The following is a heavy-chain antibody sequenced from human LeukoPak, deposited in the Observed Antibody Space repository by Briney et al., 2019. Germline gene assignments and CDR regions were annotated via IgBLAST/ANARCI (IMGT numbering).Heavy chain of an antibody. Sequence: PSETLSLTCIVSGDSISSYYWSWIRQPPGKGLEWIGYIYYTGSTNYNPSLKSRVTMSVDTSKNQFSLNLNSVTAADTAVYYCARHNSHGDYPLDYWGQGSLVTVSS. D-gene: IGHD4-17*01. CDR3: ARHNSHGDYPLDY. J-gene: IGHJ4*02. CDR1: GDSISSYY. V-gene: IGHV4-59*08. CDR2: IYYTGST.